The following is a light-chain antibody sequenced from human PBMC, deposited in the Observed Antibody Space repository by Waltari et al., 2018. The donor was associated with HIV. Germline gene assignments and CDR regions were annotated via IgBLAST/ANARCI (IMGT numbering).Light chain of an antibody. J-gene: IGLJ3*02. CDR1: HSTIGSLP. CDR3: AVWDDSLNGPWV. CDR2: RNN. V-gene: IGLV1-44*01. Sequence: QSVLTQPPSASGTPGPRVPISCSGSHSTIGSLPLDWYQQLPGTAPKLLIYRNNQRPPGAPDPSSGSKSGTSASLVTSGHHSEDEADYYCAVWDDSLNGPWVFGGGTKLTVL.